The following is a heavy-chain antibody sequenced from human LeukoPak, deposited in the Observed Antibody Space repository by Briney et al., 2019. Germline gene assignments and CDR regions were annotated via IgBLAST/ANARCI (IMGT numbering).Heavy chain of an antibody. CDR1: GYTFSGYY. J-gene: IGHJ4*02. V-gene: IGHV1-2*02. CDR2: INPNSGGT. D-gene: IGHD5-18*01. CDR3: ATEVTD. Sequence: ASVTVSCKACGYTFSGYYMHWVRQGPGQGLEWMGWINPNSGGTKYAQKFQGRVTMTRDTSISTAYMELSRLRSDDTAVYYCATEVTDWGQGTLVTVSS.